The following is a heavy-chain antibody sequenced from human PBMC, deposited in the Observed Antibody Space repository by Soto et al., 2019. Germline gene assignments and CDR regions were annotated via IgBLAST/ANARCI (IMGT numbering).Heavy chain of an antibody. CDR1: GGSISSSSYY. D-gene: IGHD2-21*02. CDR3: ARVCGGDCHYGMDV. Sequence: SETLSLTCTVSGGSISSSSYYWGWIRQPPGKGLEWIGNIYYSGSTYYNPSLKSRVTISVDTSKTQFSLKLSSVTAADTAVYYCARVCGGDCHYGMDVWGQGTTVTVSS. V-gene: IGHV4-39*07. CDR2: IYYSGST. J-gene: IGHJ6*02.